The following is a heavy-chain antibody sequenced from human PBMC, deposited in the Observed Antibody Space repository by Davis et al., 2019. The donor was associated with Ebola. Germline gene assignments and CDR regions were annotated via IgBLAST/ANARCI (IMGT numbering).Heavy chain of an antibody. Sequence: PGGSLRLSCAASGFTFSSYAMNWVRKAPGKGLERVAVISYDGSNKYHADPVKGRLTILRDNSKNTLYLQMNSLRAEDRAVYYCARNTMFGLDVWGQGTTVTVSS. D-gene: IGHD3-3*01. V-gene: IGHV3-30*04. J-gene: IGHJ6*02. CDR3: ARNTMFGLDV. CDR2: ISYDGSNK. CDR1: GFTFSSYA.